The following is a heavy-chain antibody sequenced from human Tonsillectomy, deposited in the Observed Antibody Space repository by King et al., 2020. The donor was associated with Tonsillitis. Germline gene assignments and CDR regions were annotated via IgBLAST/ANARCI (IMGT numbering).Heavy chain of an antibody. J-gene: IGHJ6*03. CDR2: ISGDGGST. CDR3: AQSRSYYDFWSGSQDYYYMDV. D-gene: IGHD3-3*01. CDR1: GFTFDDYA. Sequence: VQLVESGGGVVQPGGSLRLSCAASGFTFDDYAMHWVRQAPGKGLEWVSLISGDGGSTYYADSGKGRFTISRENSKNSLYLQRNSLRTEDTALYYCAQSRSYYDFWSGSQDYYYMDVWGKGTTVTVSS. V-gene: IGHV3-43*02.